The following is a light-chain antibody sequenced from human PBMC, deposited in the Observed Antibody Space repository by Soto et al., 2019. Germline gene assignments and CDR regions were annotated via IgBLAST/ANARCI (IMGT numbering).Light chain of an antibody. CDR1: QGIRRD. CDR2: AVS. Sequence: DIPMTQSPSSLSAPVGGRVTITCRASQGIRRDLGWYEQKPGKAPTRLIYAVSSLHSGVPSRFSGSGSGTEITLTISSLQPEDSATYYCLQHNSYPLTFGGGTKGEIK. V-gene: IGKV1-17*01. CDR3: LQHNSYPLT. J-gene: IGKJ4*01.